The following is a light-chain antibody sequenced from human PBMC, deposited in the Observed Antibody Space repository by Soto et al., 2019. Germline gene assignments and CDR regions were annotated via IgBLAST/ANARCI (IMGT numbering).Light chain of an antibody. J-gene: IGKJ1*01. CDR1: QTVLYSSNNKNY. CDR2: SAS. Sequence: DIVMTQSPDSLAVSLGERATIDCQSSQTVLYSSNNKNYLAWYQQKPGQPPKLLIYSASTRESGVPDRFSGSGSGTDFTLTISSLQAEDVAVYYCQQFYSPPPTFGQGTKVESK. CDR3: QQFYSPPPT. V-gene: IGKV4-1*01.